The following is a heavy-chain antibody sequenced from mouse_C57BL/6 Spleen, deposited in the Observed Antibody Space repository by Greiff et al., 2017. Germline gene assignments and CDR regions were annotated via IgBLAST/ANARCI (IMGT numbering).Heavy chain of an antibody. CDR3: AREDYSNYYFDY. Sequence: EVQGVESGGGLVKPGGSLKLSCAASGFTFSDSGMHWVRQAPEKGLEWVAYISSGSSTIYYADTVKGRFTISRDNAKTTLFLQMTSLRSEDTAMYYCAREDYSNYYFDYWGQGTTLTVSS. D-gene: IGHD2-5*01. CDR1: GFTFSDSG. J-gene: IGHJ2*01. V-gene: IGHV5-17*01. CDR2: ISSGSSTI.